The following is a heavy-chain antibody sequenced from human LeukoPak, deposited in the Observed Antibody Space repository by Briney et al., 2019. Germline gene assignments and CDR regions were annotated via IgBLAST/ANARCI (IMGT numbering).Heavy chain of an antibody. D-gene: IGHD2/OR15-2a*01. Sequence: GESLRLSCAASGFIIISYRMSWVRQAPGKGLEWVANIKQDGSEKYYVDSVKGRFTISRDNAKNSLYLQMNSLRAEDTALYHCVRFSGPEYYYYYMEVWGKGTTVTISS. V-gene: IGHV3-7*03. J-gene: IGHJ6*03. CDR3: VRFSGPEYYYYYMEV. CDR2: IKQDGSEK. CDR1: GFIIISYR.